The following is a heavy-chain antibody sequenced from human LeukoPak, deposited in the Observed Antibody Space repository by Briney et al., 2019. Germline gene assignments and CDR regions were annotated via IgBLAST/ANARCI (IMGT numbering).Heavy chain of an antibody. Sequence: SETLSLTCTVSGGSISSYYWSWIRQPPGKGLEWIGYIYYSGSTNYDPSLKSRVTISVDTSKNQFSLKLSSVTAADTAVYYCARDEWWRETYAFDIWGQGTMVTVSS. CDR1: GGSISSYY. D-gene: IGHD2-15*01. J-gene: IGHJ3*02. V-gene: IGHV4-59*01. CDR3: ARDEWWRETYAFDI. CDR2: IYYSGST.